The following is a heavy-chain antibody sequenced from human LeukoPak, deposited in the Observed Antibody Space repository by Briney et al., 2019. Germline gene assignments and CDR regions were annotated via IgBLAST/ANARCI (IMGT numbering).Heavy chain of an antibody. Sequence: GETLKISCKVSGYIFPSYWITWVRQVPGKGLEWMGRIAPSDSYTNYDPSFEGHVTMSVEKSITTVYLQWSSLKASDTAMYYCVRQPPGVYDTTQNWFDPWGQGTLVTVSS. D-gene: IGHD3-22*01. J-gene: IGHJ5*02. CDR2: IAPSDSYT. CDR1: GYIFPSYW. CDR3: VRQPPGVYDTTQNWFDP. V-gene: IGHV5-10-1*01.